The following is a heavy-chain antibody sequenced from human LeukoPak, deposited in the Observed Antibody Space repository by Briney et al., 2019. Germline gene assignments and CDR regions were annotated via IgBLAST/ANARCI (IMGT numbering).Heavy chain of an antibody. J-gene: IGHJ4*02. CDR1: GYSFTSYW. CDR2: IDPSDSYT. V-gene: IGHV5-10-1*01. Sequence: GESLQISCQGSGYSFTSYWISWVRQMPGKGLEWMGRIDPSDSYTNYSPSFQGHVTIPADKSISTAYLQWSSLKASDTAMYYCAAFRYCSGGSCYHADNWGQGTLVTVSS. D-gene: IGHD2-15*01. CDR3: AAFRYCSGGSCYHADN.